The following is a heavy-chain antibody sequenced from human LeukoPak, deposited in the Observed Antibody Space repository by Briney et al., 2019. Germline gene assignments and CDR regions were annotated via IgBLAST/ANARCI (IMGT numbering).Heavy chain of an antibody. Sequence: GGSLRLSCAASGFTFSSYAMSWVRQPPGNVLEWVSAISGSGGSTYYADYVKGRFTISRDNSKNTLYLQMNSLRAEDTAVYYCAKIAAAGTEFPFDYWGQGTLVTVSS. CDR2: ISGSGGST. CDR3: AKIAAAGTEFPFDY. J-gene: IGHJ4*02. V-gene: IGHV3-23*01. D-gene: IGHD6-13*01. CDR1: GFTFSSYA.